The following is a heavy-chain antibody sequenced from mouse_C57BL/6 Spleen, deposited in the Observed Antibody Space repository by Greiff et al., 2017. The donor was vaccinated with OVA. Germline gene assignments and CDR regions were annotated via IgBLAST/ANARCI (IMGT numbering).Heavy chain of an antibody. CDR1: GYTFTSYW. Sequence: QVQLQQPGAELVRPGSSVKLSCKASGYTFTSYWMDWVKQRPGQGLEWIGNIYPSDSETHYNQKFKDKATLTVDKASSTAYMQLSSLPSEDSAVYYCARDYYGSSDGYWGQGTTLTVAS. CDR3: ARDYYGSSDGY. D-gene: IGHD1-1*01. V-gene: IGHV1-61*01. J-gene: IGHJ2*01. CDR2: IYPSDSET.